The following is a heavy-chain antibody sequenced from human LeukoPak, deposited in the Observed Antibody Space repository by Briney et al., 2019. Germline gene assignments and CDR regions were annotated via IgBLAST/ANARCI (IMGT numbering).Heavy chain of an antibody. J-gene: IGHJ4*02. CDR3: ARDQPDY. Sequence: GGSLRLSCAASGFTFSNYWMHWVRQAPGKGLVWVSRIESDGSSKTYADFVKGRFTISRDNAKKMLYLQMTSLTVEATAVYYCARDQPDYWGQGTLVTVSS. V-gene: IGHV3-74*01. CDR2: IESDGSSK. CDR1: GFTFSNYW.